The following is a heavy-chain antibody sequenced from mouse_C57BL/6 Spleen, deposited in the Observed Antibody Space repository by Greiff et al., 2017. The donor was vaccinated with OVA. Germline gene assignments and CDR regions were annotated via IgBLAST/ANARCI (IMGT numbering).Heavy chain of an antibody. Sequence: QVQLQQPGAELVRPGSSVKLSCKASGYTFTSYWMHWVKQRPIQGLEWIGNIDPSDSETHYNQKFKDKATLTVDKSSSTAYMQLSSLTSEDSAVYYGARGDYYGSSYNDWGQGTTLTVSS. CDR1: GYTFTSYW. J-gene: IGHJ2*01. CDR2: IDPSDSET. V-gene: IGHV1-52*01. CDR3: ARGDYYGSSYND. D-gene: IGHD1-1*01.